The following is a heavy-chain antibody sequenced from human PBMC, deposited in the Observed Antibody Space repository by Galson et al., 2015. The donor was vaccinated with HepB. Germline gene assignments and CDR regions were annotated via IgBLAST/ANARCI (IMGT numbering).Heavy chain of an antibody. CDR2: IYYSGST. CDR3: ARLSGLLWFAKRRYYFDY. J-gene: IGHJ4*02. V-gene: IGHV4-39*01. Sequence: SETLSLTCTVSGGSISSSSYYWGWIRQPPGKGLEWIGSIYYSGSTYYNPSLKSRVTISVDTSKNQFSLKLSSVTAADTAVYYCARLSGLLWFAKRRYYFDYWGQGTLVTVSS. D-gene: IGHD3-10*01. CDR1: GGSISSSSYY.